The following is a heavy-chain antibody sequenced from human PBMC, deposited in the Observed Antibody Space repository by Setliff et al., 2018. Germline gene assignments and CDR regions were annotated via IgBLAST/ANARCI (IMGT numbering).Heavy chain of an antibody. Sequence: ASVKVSCKASGYTFTSYGVGWVRQAPGQGLEWMGWISTYTANTKYAQRFQGRVTMTTDTSTSTAYMELRSLRSDDTAVYYCARDRYYNSWSGTSITAPHDAFDIWGQGTMVTVSS. CDR3: ARDRYYNSWSGTSITAPHDAFDI. CDR2: ISTYTANT. CDR1: GYTFTSYG. D-gene: IGHD3-3*01. J-gene: IGHJ3*02. V-gene: IGHV1-18*01.